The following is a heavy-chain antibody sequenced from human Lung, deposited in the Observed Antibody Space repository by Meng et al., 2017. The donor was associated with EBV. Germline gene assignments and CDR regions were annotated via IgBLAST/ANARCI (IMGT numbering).Heavy chain of an antibody. CDR3: AREGRSHQVGVSVY. J-gene: IGHJ4*02. Sequence: VALPESGPGLVKPSQTLSLSCTVSGGSISSGDYYWSWIRQPPGKGLEWIGYIYNSGSTYYNPSLKSRVTISVDTSKNQFSLKLRFVTAADTAVYYCAREGRSHQVGVSVYWGQGNLVTVSS. CDR2: IYNSGST. V-gene: IGHV4-30-4*01. D-gene: IGHD2-21*01. CDR1: GGSISSGDYY.